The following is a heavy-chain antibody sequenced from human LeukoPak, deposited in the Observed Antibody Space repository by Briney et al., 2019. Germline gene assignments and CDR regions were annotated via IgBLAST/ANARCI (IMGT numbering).Heavy chain of an antibody. D-gene: IGHD4-17*01. CDR1: GGTFSSYA. Sequence: SVKVSCKASGGTFSSYAISWVRQAPGQGLEWTGRIIPIFGTANYAQKFQGRVTITTDESTSIAYMELSSLRSEDTAVYYCARDYDYGDYVRFDYWGQGTLVTVSS. CDR3: ARDYDYGDYVRFDY. J-gene: IGHJ4*02. V-gene: IGHV1-69*05. CDR2: IIPIFGTA.